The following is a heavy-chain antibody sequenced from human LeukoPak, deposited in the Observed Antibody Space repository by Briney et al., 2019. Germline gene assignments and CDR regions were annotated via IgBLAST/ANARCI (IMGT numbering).Heavy chain of an antibody. V-gene: IGHV3-21*01. Sequence: GGSLRLSCAASGFTFSSYSMNWVRQAPGKGLEWVSSISSSSSYISYADSVKGRFTISRDNAKNSLYLQMNSLRAEDTAVYYCATAVLTYYYDSSGKRGVDYWGQGTLVTVSS. D-gene: IGHD3-22*01. CDR2: ISSSSSYI. CDR1: GFTFSSYS. CDR3: ATAVLTYYYDSSGKRGVDY. J-gene: IGHJ4*02.